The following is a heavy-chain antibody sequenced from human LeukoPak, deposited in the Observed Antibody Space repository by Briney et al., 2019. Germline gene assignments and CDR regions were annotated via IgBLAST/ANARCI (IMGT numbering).Heavy chain of an antibody. V-gene: IGHV4-61*02. CDR2: IYTSGST. D-gene: IGHD5-18*01. Sequence: MTSETLSLTCTVSGGSISSGSYYWSWIRQPAGKGLEWIGRIYTSGSTNYNPSLKSRVTISVDTSKNQFSLKLSSVTAADTAVYYCARPGGYSYGKDYWGQGTLVTVSS. CDR3: ARPGGYSYGKDY. CDR1: GGSISSGSYY. J-gene: IGHJ4*02.